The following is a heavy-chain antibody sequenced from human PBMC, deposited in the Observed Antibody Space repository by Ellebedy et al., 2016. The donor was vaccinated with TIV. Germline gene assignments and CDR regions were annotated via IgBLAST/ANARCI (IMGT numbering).Heavy chain of an antibody. J-gene: IGHJ4*02. CDR1: GGSISSSSYY. CDR2: IYYSGST. Sequence: MPGGSLRLSCTVSGGSISSSSYYWGWIRQPPGKGLEWIGSIYYSGSTYYNPSLKSRVTISVDTSKNQFSLKLSSVTAADTAVYYCARAALVRGAEHVDYWGQGTLVTVSS. D-gene: IGHD3-10*01. V-gene: IGHV4-39*01. CDR3: ARAALVRGAEHVDY.